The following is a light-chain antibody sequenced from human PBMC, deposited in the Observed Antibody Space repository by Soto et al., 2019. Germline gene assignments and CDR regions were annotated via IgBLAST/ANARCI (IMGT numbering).Light chain of an antibody. CDR2: GAS. CDR3: QQYGSSPPIT. CDR1: QSVSSSY. Sequence: EIVLTQSPGTLSLSPGERATLSCRASQSVSSSYLAWYQQKPGQAPRLLIHGASSRATGIPDRFSGSGSGTDFTLTISRLEPEDFAVYYCQQYGSSPPITFGPGTKVYIK. J-gene: IGKJ3*01. V-gene: IGKV3-20*01.